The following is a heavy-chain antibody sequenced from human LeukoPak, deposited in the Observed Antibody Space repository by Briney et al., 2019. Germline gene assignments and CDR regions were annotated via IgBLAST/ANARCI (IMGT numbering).Heavy chain of an antibody. CDR1: GFTFSSYA. CDR3: AKGYDFWSGYYYYGMDV. D-gene: IGHD3-3*01. CDR2: ISGSGGST. J-gene: IGHJ6*02. V-gene: IGHV3-23*01. Sequence: PGGSLRLSCAASGFTFSSYAMSWVRQAPGKGLEWVSAISGSGGSTYYADSVKGRFTISRDNSKNTLYLQMNSLRAEDTAVYYCAKGYDFWSGYYYYGMDVWGQGTTVTVSS.